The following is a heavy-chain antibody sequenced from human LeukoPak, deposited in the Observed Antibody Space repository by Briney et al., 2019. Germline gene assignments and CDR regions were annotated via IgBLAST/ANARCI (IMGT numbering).Heavy chain of an antibody. CDR2: IFHGRT. J-gene: IGHJ4*02. V-gene: IGHV4-30-4*01. CDR1: GGSISSGDYY. D-gene: IGHD3-22*01. Sequence: SETLSLTCTVSGGSISSGDYYWSWVRQPPGKGLEWIGYIFHGRTFYSPSLKSRAAISVDTSKNQFTLRLTSVTAADTAVYFCASAVDYYYDSSGFRHWGQGTLVPVSS. CDR3: ASAVDYYYDSSGFRH.